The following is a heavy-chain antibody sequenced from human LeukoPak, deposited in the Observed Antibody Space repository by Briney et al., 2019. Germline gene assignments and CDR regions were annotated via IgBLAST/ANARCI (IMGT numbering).Heavy chain of an antibody. J-gene: IGHJ4*02. CDR1: GYTFTSFY. CDR3: ARALPLTTCFHY. CDR2: LNPGGGDT. D-gene: IGHD4-17*01. Sequence: ASVKVSCKASGYTFTSFYIHWVRQAPGQGLEWMGILNPGGGDTTYAQKFQGRVTMTRDTSASTVYMELSSLRSEDTAVYYCARALPLTTCFHYWGQGTLVTVSS. V-gene: IGHV1-46*01.